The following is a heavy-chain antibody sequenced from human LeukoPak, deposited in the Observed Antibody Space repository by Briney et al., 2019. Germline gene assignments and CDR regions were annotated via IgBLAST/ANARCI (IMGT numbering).Heavy chain of an antibody. J-gene: IGHJ4*02. D-gene: IGHD5-18*01. CDR3: AKDIAQGYTFGSIEQDY. V-gene: IGHV3-23*01. CDR1: GFSFSSCS. CDR2: ISPSGGNT. Sequence: GGSLRLSCAASGFSFSSCSMTWVRQAPGKGLEWVSIISPSGGNTYYADSVKGRFTISRDNSKDTLSLQMNSLRAEDTAVYYCAKDIAQGYTFGSIEQDYWGQGTLVTVSS.